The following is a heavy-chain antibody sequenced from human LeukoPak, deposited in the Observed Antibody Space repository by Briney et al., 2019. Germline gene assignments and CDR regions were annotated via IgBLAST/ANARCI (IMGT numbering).Heavy chain of an antibody. J-gene: IGHJ6*03. CDR2: IRYDGSNK. V-gene: IGHV3-30*02. CDR1: GFTFSRHG. Sequence: PGGSLRLSCAASGFTFSRHGMHWVRQAPGKGLEWVAFIRYDGSNKYYADSVKDRFTISRDNSKNTLSLQMNSLRAEDTAVYYCAKGSFYCSGNTCPQYYYYMDVWGKGTTVTVSS. CDR3: AKGSFYCSGNTCPQYYYYMDV. D-gene: IGHD2-2*01.